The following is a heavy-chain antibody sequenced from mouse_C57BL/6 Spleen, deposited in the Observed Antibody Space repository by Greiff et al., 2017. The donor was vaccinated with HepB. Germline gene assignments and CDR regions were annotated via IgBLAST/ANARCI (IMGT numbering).Heavy chain of an antibody. D-gene: IGHD4-1*01. V-gene: IGHV1-55*01. Sequence: QVQLKQSGAELVKPGASVKMSCKASGYTFTSYWITWVKQRPGQGLEWIGDIYPGSGSTNYNEKFKSKATLTVDTSSSTAYMQLSSLTSEDSAVYYCARRKLGPFDYWGQGTTLTVSS. CDR2: IYPGSGST. J-gene: IGHJ2*01. CDR1: GYTFTSYW. CDR3: ARRKLGPFDY.